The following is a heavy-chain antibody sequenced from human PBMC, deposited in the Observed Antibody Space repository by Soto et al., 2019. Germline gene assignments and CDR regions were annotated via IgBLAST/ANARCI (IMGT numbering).Heavy chain of an antibody. CDR1: GGTFSSYA. D-gene: IGHD2-2*02. J-gene: IGHJ3*02. Sequence: GASVKVSCKASGGTFSSYAISWVRQAPGQGLEWMGGIIPIFGTANYAQKFQGRVTITADKSTSTAYMELSSLRSEDTAVYYCARAITDIVVLPAAIGWGDALEIWGQGKMVT. V-gene: IGHV1-69*06. CDR2: IIPIFGTA. CDR3: ARAITDIVVLPAAIGWGDALEI.